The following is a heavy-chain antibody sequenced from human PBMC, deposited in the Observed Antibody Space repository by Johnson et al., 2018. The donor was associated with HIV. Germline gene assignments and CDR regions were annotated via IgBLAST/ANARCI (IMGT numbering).Heavy chain of an antibody. CDR3: ARDSMVRGVNAFDI. CDR2: IKQDGSEK. V-gene: IGHV3-7*01. D-gene: IGHD3-10*01. J-gene: IGHJ3*02. CDR1: GFTFSSYW. Sequence: EVQVLESGGCLVQPGGSLRLSCAASGFTFSSYWMSWVRQAPGKGLEWVANIKQDGSEKYYVDSVKGRFTISRDNAKNSLYLQMNSLRAEDTAVYYCARDSMVRGVNAFDIWGQGTMVTVSS.